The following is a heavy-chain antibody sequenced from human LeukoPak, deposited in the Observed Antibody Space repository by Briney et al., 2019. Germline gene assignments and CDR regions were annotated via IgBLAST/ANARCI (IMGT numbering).Heavy chain of an antibody. CDR3: ARVLKLGGLLWFGELLGRPDYYYHYMDV. V-gene: IGHV1-8*03. CDR1: GYTFTSYD. J-gene: IGHJ6*03. CDR2: MNPNSGNT. Sequence: GASVKVFCKASGYTFTSYDINWVRQATGQGLEWMGWMNPNSGNTGYAQKFQGRVTITRNTSISTAYMELSSLRSEDTAVYYCARVLKLGGLLWFGELLGRPDYYYHYMDVWGKGTTVTVSS. D-gene: IGHD3-10*01.